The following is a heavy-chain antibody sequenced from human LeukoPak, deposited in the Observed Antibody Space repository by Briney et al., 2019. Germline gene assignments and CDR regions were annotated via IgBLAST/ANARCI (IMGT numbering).Heavy chain of an antibody. CDR1: GYTFTGYY. CDR3: AAASAFGGVIVFDY. CDR2: INPNSGGT. V-gene: IGHV1-2*02. D-gene: IGHD3-16*02. Sequence: ASVKVSCKASGYTFTGYYMHWVRQAPGQGLEWMGWINPNSGGTNSAQKFQGRVTMTSDTSISTAYMELSSLRSDDTAVYYCAAASAFGGVIVFDYWGQGTLVTVFS. J-gene: IGHJ4*02.